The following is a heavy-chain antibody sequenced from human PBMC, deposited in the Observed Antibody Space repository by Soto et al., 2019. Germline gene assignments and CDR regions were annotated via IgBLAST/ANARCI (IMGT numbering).Heavy chain of an antibody. CDR3: ARGVKYYYDSSGYDQAFDI. V-gene: IGHV3-21*01. CDR2: ISSSSSYI. J-gene: IGHJ3*02. D-gene: IGHD3-22*01. CDR1: GFTFSSYS. Sequence: LRLSCAASGFTFSSYSMNWVRQAPGKGLEWVSSISSSSSYIYYADSVKGRFTISRDNAENSLYLQMNSLRAEDTAVYYCARGVKYYYDSSGYDQAFDIWGQGTMVTVSS.